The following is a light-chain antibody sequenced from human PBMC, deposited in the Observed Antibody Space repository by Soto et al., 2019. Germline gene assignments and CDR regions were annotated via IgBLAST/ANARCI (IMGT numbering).Light chain of an antibody. CDR1: QSVLHSSNNKNY. J-gene: IGKJ2*01. CDR2: WAS. Sequence: DIVMTQSPDSLAVSLGARATINCKSSQSVLHSSNNKNYLAWYQQKPGQPPKLLFYWASTRESGVPDRFSGSGSGTDFTLTISSLQAEDVAVYYCQQYYSTPYTFGQGTKLEIK. V-gene: IGKV4-1*01. CDR3: QQYYSTPYT.